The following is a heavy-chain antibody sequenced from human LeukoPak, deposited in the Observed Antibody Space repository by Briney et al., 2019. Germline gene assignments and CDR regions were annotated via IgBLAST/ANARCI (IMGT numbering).Heavy chain of an antibody. CDR2: IWYDGSNK. V-gene: IGHV3-33*01. CDR3: ARDVEMATITGFDY. Sequence: GRSLRLSCAASGFTFSSYGMHWVRQAPGKGLEWVAVIWYDGSNKYYADSMKGRFTISRDNSKNTLYLQMNSLRAEDTAVYYCARDVEMATITGFDYWGQGTLVTVSS. J-gene: IGHJ4*02. D-gene: IGHD5-24*01. CDR1: GFTFSSYG.